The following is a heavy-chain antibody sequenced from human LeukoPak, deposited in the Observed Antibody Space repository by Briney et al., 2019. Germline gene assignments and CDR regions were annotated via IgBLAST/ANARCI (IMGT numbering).Heavy chain of an antibody. CDR1: SGSISGSSYF. J-gene: IGHJ5*02. CDR3: ARDSFGSGWYL. Sequence: PSETLSLTCTVSSGSISGSSYFWGWIRQPPGKGLEWIGSIYYSGSTNYNPSLMSRVTISVDMSKNQFSLRLSSVTAADTAVYYCARDSFGSGWYLWGQGTLVTVSS. CDR2: IYYSGST. V-gene: IGHV4-39*07. D-gene: IGHD6-19*01.